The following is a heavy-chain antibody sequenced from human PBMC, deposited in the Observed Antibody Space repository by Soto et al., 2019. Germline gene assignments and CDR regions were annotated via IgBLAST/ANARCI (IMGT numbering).Heavy chain of an antibody. Sequence: SETLSLTCTVSGGSISSGGYYWSWIRQHPGKGLEWIGYIYYSGSTYYNPSLKSRVTISVDTSKNQFSLKLSSVTAADTAVYYCARSSRTALYYGSGSYTQNWFDPWGQGTLVTVSS. CDR1: GGSISSGGYY. V-gene: IGHV4-31*03. CDR2: IYYSGST. J-gene: IGHJ5*02. CDR3: ARSSRTALYYGSGSYTQNWFDP. D-gene: IGHD3-10*01.